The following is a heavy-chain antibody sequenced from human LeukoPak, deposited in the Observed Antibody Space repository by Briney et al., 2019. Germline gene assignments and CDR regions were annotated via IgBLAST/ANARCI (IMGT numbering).Heavy chain of an antibody. J-gene: IGHJ4*02. Sequence: NPSETLSLTCTVSGGSISSYYWSWIRQPPGKGLEWIGYIYYSGSTNYNPSLKSRVTISVDTSKNQFSLKLSSVTAADTAVYYCARWRGYSYTYYFDYWGQGTLVTVPS. V-gene: IGHV4-59*08. D-gene: IGHD5-18*01. CDR2: IYYSGST. CDR3: ARWRGYSYTYYFDY. CDR1: GGSISSYY.